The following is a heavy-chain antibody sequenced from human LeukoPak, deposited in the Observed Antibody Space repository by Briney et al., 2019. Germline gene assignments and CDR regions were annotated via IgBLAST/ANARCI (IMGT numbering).Heavy chain of an antibody. Sequence: SETLSLTCTVSGGSISSYYWSWIRQPPGKGLEWIGYIYYSGSTNYNPSLKSRVTISVDTSKNQFSLKLSSVTAADTAVYYCASAYDSTIGGFDYWGQGTLVTVSS. J-gene: IGHJ4*02. CDR2: IYYSGST. V-gene: IGHV4-59*01. CDR3: ASAYDSTIGGFDY. D-gene: IGHD3-22*01. CDR1: GGSISSYY.